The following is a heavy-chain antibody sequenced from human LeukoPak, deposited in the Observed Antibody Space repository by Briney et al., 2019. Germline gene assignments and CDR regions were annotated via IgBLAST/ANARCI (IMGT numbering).Heavy chain of an antibody. Sequence: PGGSLRLSCAASGFTFSSYATSWVRQAPGKGLEWVSAISGSGGSTYYADSVKGRFTISRDNSKNTLYLQMNSLRAEDTAVYYCAKEYCSGGSCHKGFDYWGQGTLVTVSS. J-gene: IGHJ4*02. CDR2: ISGSGGST. D-gene: IGHD2-15*01. CDR3: AKEYCSGGSCHKGFDY. CDR1: GFTFSSYA. V-gene: IGHV3-23*01.